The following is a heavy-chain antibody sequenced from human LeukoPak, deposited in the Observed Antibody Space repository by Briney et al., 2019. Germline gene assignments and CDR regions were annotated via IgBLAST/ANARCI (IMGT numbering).Heavy chain of an antibody. V-gene: IGHV3-23*01. Sequence: GGSERLSCAASGFTFSSYAMSWVRQAPGKGLEWVSSISYSGGTTYYADSVKGRFTISRDDSKDTLYLQMHSLRVEDTAVYKCAKTTRSNYYYYSMDVWGQGTTVIVSS. CDR2: ISYSGGTT. J-gene: IGHJ6*02. CDR3: AKTTRSNYYYYSMDV. D-gene: IGHD2-2*01. CDR1: GFTFSSYA.